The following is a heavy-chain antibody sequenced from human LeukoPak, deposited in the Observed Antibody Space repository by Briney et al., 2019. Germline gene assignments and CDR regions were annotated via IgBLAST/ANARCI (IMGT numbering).Heavy chain of an antibody. CDR2: INSDGSST. Sequence: PGGSLRLSCAASGFTFSSYWMHWVRQAPGKGLVWVSRINSDGSSTSYADSVKGRFTISRDNAKNTLYLQMNSLRAEDTAVYYCARDLRPSSSWSYYYYYYMDVWGKGTTVTVSS. J-gene: IGHJ6*03. D-gene: IGHD6-13*01. CDR1: GFTFSSYW. V-gene: IGHV3-74*01. CDR3: ARDLRPSSSWSYYYYYYMDV.